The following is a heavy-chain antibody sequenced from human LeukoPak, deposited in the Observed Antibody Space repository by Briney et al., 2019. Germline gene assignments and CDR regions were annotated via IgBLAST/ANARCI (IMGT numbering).Heavy chain of an antibody. CDR2: IKPDGSGK. CDR3: ARESFEY. V-gene: IGHV3-7*04. Sequence: GGSLRLSCAASGFTFSNYWMNWARQAPGKGLEWVANIKPDGSGKYYADSVKGRFTISRDNAKDSLYLQMNSLRGDDTAVYYCARESFEYWGQGVLVTVSS. J-gene: IGHJ4*02. CDR1: GFTFSNYW.